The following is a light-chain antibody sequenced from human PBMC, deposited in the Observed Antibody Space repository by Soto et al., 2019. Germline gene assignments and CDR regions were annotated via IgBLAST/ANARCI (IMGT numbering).Light chain of an antibody. V-gene: IGKV3-20*01. CDR2: AAS. CDR1: QSVGSNY. J-gene: IGKJ1*01. CDR3: QQYVTSPWT. Sequence: EIVLTQSPGTLSLSPGEGATLSCRASQSVGSNYLAWFQQKPGQSPRLLIFAASKRVAGIPDRISGSGSGSDFSLTISRLEPEDSAVYYCQQYVTSPWTFGQGTKVEIK.